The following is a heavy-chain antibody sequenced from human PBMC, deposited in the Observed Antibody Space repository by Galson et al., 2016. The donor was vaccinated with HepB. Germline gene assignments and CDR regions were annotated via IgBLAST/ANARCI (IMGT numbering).Heavy chain of an antibody. J-gene: IGHJ4*02. CDR1: GFTFDDYA. D-gene: IGHD4-17*01. CDR2: ISWNSGSI. Sequence: SLRLSCAASGFTFDDYAMHWVRQAPGKGLEWVSGISWNSGSIGYADSVKGRFTISRDNAKNSLYLQMNSLRAEDTALYYCAKDTVHYGDYGVDYWGRGTLVTVSS. V-gene: IGHV3-9*01. CDR3: AKDTVHYGDYGVDY.